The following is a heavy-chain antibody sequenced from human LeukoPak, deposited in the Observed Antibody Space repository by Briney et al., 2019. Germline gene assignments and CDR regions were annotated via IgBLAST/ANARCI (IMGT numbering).Heavy chain of an antibody. Sequence: ASVKVSCKASGYTFTSYDISWVRQATGQGLEWMGWMNPNSGNTGYAQKFQGRVTMTRNTSISTAYMELSSLRSEDTAVYYCARVPSPRGRISRGQQLALFYGWFDPWGQGTLVTVSS. CDR1: GYTFTSYD. CDR2: MNPNSGNT. CDR3: ARVPSPRGRISRGQQLALFYGWFDP. D-gene: IGHD6-13*01. V-gene: IGHV1-8*01. J-gene: IGHJ5*02.